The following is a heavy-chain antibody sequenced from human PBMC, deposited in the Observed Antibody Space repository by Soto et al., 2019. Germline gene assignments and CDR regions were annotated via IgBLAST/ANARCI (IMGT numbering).Heavy chain of an antibody. CDR2: ISGSGGST. CDR1: GFTFSSYA. D-gene: IGHD5-18*01. J-gene: IGHJ4*02. CDR3: AQLADTAIVYYYFDY. V-gene: IGHV3-23*01. Sequence: EVQLLESGGGLVQPGGSLRLSCAASGFTFSSYAMSWVRQAPGKGLEWVSAISGSGGSTYYADSVKGRFTISRDNSKNTLYRQRSSLRAEDTAVYYCAQLADTAIVYYYFDYWGQGTLVTVSS.